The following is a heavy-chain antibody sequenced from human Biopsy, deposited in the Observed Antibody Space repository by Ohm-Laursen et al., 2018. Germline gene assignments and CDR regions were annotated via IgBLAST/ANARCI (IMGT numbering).Heavy chain of an antibody. CDR1: GGSITADF. CDR2: RFHSGSP. Sequence: SETLSLTCLVSGGSITADFWTWIRQTPGERLEWIGYRFHSGSPMYNPSLKSRVTISVDTSKSQFSLTLTSVTAADTAVYYCVRLNRRGNIIFFDYWGRGTLVTVSS. CDR3: VRLNRRGNIIFFDY. V-gene: IGHV4-59*08. D-gene: IGHD3/OR15-3a*01. J-gene: IGHJ4*02.